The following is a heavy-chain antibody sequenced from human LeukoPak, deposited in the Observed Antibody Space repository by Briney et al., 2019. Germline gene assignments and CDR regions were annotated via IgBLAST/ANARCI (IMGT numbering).Heavy chain of an antibody. CDR3: ARGPPIPVPKDGSGYYIFDY. CDR2: INPNSGGT. CDR1: GYTFTSYG. J-gene: IGHJ4*02. V-gene: IGHV1-2*02. Sequence: GASVKVSCKASGYTFTSYGISWVRQAPGQGLEWMGWINPNSGGTNYAQKFQGRVTMTRDTSISTAYMELSRLRSDDTAVYYCARGPPIPVPKDGSGYYIFDYWGQGTLVTVSS. D-gene: IGHD3-22*01.